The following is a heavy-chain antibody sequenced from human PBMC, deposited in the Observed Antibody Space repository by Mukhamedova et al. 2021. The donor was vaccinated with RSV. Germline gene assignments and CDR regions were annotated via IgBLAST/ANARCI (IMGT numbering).Heavy chain of an antibody. V-gene: IGHV3-7*01. Sequence: GLEWLANINQDGSETKYVDSVKGRFTISRDNAKNSLYLQMNNLRAEDSAVYYCARPGSYCSGGGSCFPFGYWGQGTVGTVSS. D-gene: IGHD2-15*01. J-gene: IGHJ4*02. CDR2: INQDGSET. CDR3: ARPGSYCSGGGSCFPFGY.